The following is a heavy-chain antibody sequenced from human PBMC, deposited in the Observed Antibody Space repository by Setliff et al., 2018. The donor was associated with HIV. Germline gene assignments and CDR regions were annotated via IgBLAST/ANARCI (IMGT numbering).Heavy chain of an antibody. J-gene: IGHJ4*02. Sequence: QTGGSLRLSCAASGFTFNTYAMTWVRQAPGKGLEWVSSISGSGSSIYYTDSVKGRFTISRDNSKNTVYLQMNSLRAEDTAIYYCAKDDRSGGYQGVCDYWGQGTLVTVPQ. V-gene: IGHV3-23*01. D-gene: IGHD1-26*01. CDR1: GFTFNTYA. CDR3: AKDDRSGGYQGVCDY. CDR2: ISGSGSSI.